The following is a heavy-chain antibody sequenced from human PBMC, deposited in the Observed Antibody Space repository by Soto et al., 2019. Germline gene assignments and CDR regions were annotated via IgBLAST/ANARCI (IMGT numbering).Heavy chain of an antibody. D-gene: IGHD2-2*01. CDR1: GGSISSSSYY. CDR3: ARHHGIVLVPAAQNFDP. V-gene: IGHV4-39*01. J-gene: IGHJ5*02. CDR2: IYYSGST. Sequence: SETLSLTCTVSGGSISSSSYYWGWIRQPPGKGLEWIGSIYYSGSTYYNPSLKSRVTISVDTSKNQFSLKLSSVTAADTAVYYCARHHGIVLVPAAQNFDPWGKGTRVTVAS.